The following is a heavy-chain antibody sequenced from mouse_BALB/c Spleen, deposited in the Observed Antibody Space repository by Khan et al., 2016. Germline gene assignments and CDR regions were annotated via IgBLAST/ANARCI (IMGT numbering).Heavy chain of an antibody. J-gene: IGHJ2*01. CDR1: GYTFTEYI. D-gene: IGHD2-4*01. CDR2: FYPGSGSI. V-gene: IGHV1-62-2*01. CDR3: ARHEGRTMITTVYFDY. Sequence: QVQLKQSGAELVKPGASVKLSCKASGYTFTEYIIHWVKQRSGQGLEWIGWFYPGSGSIKYNEKFKDKATLTADKSSSTVYMELSRLTSEDSAVYFSARHEGRTMITTVYFDYWGQGTTLTVSS.